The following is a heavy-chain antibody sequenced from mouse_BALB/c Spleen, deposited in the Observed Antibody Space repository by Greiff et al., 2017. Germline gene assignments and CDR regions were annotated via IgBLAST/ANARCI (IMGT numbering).Heavy chain of an antibody. V-gene: IGHV1S81*02. CDR2: INPSNGGT. CDR1: GYTFTSYY. D-gene: IGHD3-1*01. CDR3: TRTSSGFAY. Sequence: QVQLQQSGAELVKPGASVKLSCKASGYTFTSYYMYWVKQRPGQGLEWIGEINPSNGGTNFNEKFKSKATLTVDKSSSTAYMQLSSLTSEDSAVYYCTRTSSGFAYWGQETLVTVSA. J-gene: IGHJ3*01.